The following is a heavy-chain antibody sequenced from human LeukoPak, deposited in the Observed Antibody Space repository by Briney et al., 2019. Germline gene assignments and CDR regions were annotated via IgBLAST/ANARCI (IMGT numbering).Heavy chain of an antibody. CDR3: ARELWFGELSQPGSC. Sequence: SETLSLTCTVSGYSISSGYYWGWIRQPPGKGLEWIGSIHHSGSTYYNPSLKSRVTISVDTSKNQFSLKLSSVTAADTAVYYCARELWFGELSQPGSCWGQGTLVTVSS. V-gene: IGHV4-38-2*02. J-gene: IGHJ4*02. D-gene: IGHD3-10*01. CDR1: GYSISSGYY. CDR2: IHHSGST.